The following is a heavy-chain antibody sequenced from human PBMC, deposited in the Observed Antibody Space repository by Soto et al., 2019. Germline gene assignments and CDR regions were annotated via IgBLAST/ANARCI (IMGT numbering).Heavy chain of an antibody. Sequence: EVQLVESGGGLVQPGGSLRLSCAASGFTFSDHYMDWVRQAPGKGLEWVGRTRDKGESYTTVYAAAVKGRFSISSEDSKNSPYLEMNSLQTEDTAVYYCARSATMITNYYYGMDVWGQGTTVTVSS. CDR2: TRDKGESYTT. D-gene: IGHD3-16*01. CDR1: GFTFSDHY. J-gene: IGHJ6*02. V-gene: IGHV3-72*01. CDR3: ARSATMITNYYYGMDV.